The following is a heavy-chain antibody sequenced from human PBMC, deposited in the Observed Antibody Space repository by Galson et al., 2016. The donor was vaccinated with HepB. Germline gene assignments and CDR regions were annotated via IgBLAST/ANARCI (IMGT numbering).Heavy chain of an antibody. V-gene: IGHV4-39*01. CDR2: ISYSAST. CDR1: GDSISSTSYY. Sequence: ETMSLTCTVSGDSISSTSYYWGWIRQPPGKGLEWIGSISYSASTYYNPSLKSRVTISANTSKKQFSLKLSSVTAADTAVYYCARRYNWNDTLFDYWGQGTLVTVSS. D-gene: IGHD1-1*01. J-gene: IGHJ4*02. CDR3: ARRYNWNDTLFDY.